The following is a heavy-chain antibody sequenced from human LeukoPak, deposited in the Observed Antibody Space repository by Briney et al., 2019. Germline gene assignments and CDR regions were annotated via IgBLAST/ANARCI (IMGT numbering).Heavy chain of an antibody. CDR3: AKSPCGGDCYSFDY. D-gene: IGHD2-21*02. Sequence: GRSLRLSCAASGFTSDDYAMHWVRQAPGKGPEWVSGISWNSGSIVYADSVKGRFTISRDNAKNSLYLQMNSLRAEDMALYYCAKSPCGGDCYSFDYWGQGTLVTVSS. CDR1: GFTSDDYA. V-gene: IGHV3-9*02. J-gene: IGHJ4*02. CDR2: ISWNSGSI.